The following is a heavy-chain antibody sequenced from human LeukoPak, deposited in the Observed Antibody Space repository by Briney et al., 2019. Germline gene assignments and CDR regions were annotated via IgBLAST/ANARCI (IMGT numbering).Heavy chain of an antibody. V-gene: IGHV3-21*01. D-gene: IGHD3-10*01. J-gene: IGHJ4*02. CDR1: GFTFSSYS. CDR3: ARDSFYYGSGIDY. CDR2: ISSSSSYI. Sequence: GGSLRLSCAASGFTFSSYSMNWVRQAPGKGLEWVSSISSSSSYIYYADSVKGRFTISRDNAKNSLYLQMNSLRAEDTAVYYCARDSFYYGSGIDYWGQGTLVTGSS.